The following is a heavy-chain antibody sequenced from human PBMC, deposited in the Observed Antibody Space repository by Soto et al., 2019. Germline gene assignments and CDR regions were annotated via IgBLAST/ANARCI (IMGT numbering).Heavy chain of an antibody. J-gene: IGHJ4*02. Sequence: EVQLLDSGGGLVQPGGSLRLSCAASGFTFNNYAMTWVRQAPGKGLEWVSAISGGGETTSYADTVKGPFTVSRDGSKNTLYLQMSSLRAEDTALYYCAKGRGGSGSLTPRVDFWGQGTLVTVSS. V-gene: IGHV3-23*01. CDR2: ISGGGETT. CDR3: AKGRGGSGSLTPRVDF. CDR1: GFTFNNYA. D-gene: IGHD3-10*01.